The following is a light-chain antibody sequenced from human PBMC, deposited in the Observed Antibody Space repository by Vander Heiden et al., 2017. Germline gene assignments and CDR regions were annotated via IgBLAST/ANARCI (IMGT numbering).Light chain of an antibody. J-gene: IGKJ5*01. Sequence: DIVMIQSPESLTVSLGERATINCRSSQSILYSSNNKNYLAWFQQKPGQPPKLLIYWASTRESGVPDRFSGSGSETDFTLTISSLQAEDVATYFCQQYFSVPVTFGRGHDWRL. V-gene: IGKV4-1*01. CDR1: QSILYSSNNKNY. CDR2: WAS. CDR3: QQYFSVPVT.